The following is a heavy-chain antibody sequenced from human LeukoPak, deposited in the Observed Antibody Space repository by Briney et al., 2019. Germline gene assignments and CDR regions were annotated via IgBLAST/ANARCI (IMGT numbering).Heavy chain of an antibody. D-gene: IGHD3-3*01. V-gene: IGHV1-46*01. J-gene: IGHJ5*02. CDR1: GYSFTKYG. Sequence: VASVKVSCKASGYSFTKYGMNWVRQAPGQGLEWMGIINPSGGSTSYAQKFQGRVTMTRDMSTSTVYMELSSLRSEDTAVYYCARDVGLRFLEWLSSNWFDPWGQGTLVTVSS. CDR3: ARDVGLRFLEWLSSNWFDP. CDR2: INPSGGST.